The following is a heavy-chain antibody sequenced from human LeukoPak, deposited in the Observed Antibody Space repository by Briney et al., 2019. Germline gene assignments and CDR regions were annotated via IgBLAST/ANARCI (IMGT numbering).Heavy chain of an antibody. J-gene: IGHJ5*02. CDR2: TYWGDDK. D-gene: IGHD1-7*01. Sequence: SGPTLVNPTQTLTLTCTFSGFSLSAPQVAVGWIRQPPGKALEFLALTYWGDDKRFSSSLRSRLTITSDASKNQVVLTVANLDPVDTATYYCAHKRAQKNYFDPWGQGTLVTVSS. V-gene: IGHV2-5*02. CDR1: GFSLSAPQVA. CDR3: AHKRAQKNYFDP.